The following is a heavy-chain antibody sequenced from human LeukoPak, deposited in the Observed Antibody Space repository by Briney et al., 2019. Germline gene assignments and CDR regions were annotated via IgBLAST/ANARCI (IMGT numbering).Heavy chain of an antibody. CDR1: GGSFSGCY. Sequence: PSETLSLTCAVYGGSFSGCYWSWIRQPPGNGLEWIGEVNLQGSTNYNPSLMGRVAISVDKSENHVSLQLTSVTAADTAVYYCAREGGPYRPLDYSGQGTLVTVSS. CDR2: VNLQGST. CDR3: AREGGPYRPLDY. V-gene: IGHV4-34*01. J-gene: IGHJ4*02.